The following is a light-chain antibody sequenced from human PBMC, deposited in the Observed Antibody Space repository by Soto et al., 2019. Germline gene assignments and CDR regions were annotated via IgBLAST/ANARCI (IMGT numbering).Light chain of an antibody. CDR3: CSYASSSTRVI. V-gene: IGLV2-14*03. CDR1: GSDVGGYNF. J-gene: IGLJ2*01. CDR2: DVN. Sequence: QSALTQPASVSGSPGQSITISCTGTGSDVGGYNFVSWYQQHPGKAPKLMIYDVNIRPSGVSIRLSGSKSGNTASLTFSGLKAEDETDYYCCSYASSSTRVIFGGGTKLTVL.